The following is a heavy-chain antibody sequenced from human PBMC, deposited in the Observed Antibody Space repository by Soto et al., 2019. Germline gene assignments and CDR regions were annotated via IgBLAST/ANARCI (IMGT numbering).Heavy chain of an antibody. CDR2: IIPIFGTA. J-gene: IGHJ6*02. CDR3: AREDRSGLTTLYGMDV. Sequence: SVKVSCKASGGTFSSYAISWVRQAPGQGLEWMGGIIPIFGTANYAQKFQGRVTITADESTSTAYMELSSLRSEDTAVYYCAREDRSGLTTLYGMDVWGQGTTVTVSS. V-gene: IGHV1-69*13. D-gene: IGHD4-4*01. CDR1: GGTFSSYA.